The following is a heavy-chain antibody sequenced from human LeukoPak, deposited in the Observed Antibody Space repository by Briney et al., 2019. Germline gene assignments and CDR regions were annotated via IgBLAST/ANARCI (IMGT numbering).Heavy chain of an antibody. V-gene: IGHV4-59*11. D-gene: IGHD6-19*01. CDR2: IDTGGTT. J-gene: IGHJ4*02. CDR3: TKATKWLAFDD. CDR1: GGSTSSHF. Sequence: PAETLSLTCTVSGGSTSSHFWSWIRQPPGKGLEWIGNIDTGGTTNYNPSLKSGVTISIDTSKNQLSLHLASVTAADTAVYYCTKATKWLAFDDWGRGTLVTVSS.